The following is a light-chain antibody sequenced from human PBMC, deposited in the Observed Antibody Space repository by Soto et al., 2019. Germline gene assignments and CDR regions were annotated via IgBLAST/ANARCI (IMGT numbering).Light chain of an antibody. Sequence: QSALTQPPSASGSPGQSVTISCTGNSRDVGDYNYVSWYQQRPGKAPKLIISEVSERPSGVPDRFSGSKSGNTASLTVSGLQAEDEGDYYCSSYGGNNNSVFGTGTKVTVL. CDR2: EVS. CDR1: SRDVGDYNY. J-gene: IGLJ1*01. CDR3: SSYGGNNNSV. V-gene: IGLV2-8*01.